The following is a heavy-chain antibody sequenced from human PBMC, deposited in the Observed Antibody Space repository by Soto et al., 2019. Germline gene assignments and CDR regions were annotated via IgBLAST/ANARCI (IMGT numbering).Heavy chain of an antibody. CDR1: GYTFTSYY. Sequence: QVQLVQSGAEVKKPGASVKVSCRASGYTFTSYYISWVRQAPGQGLEWMGWISAYNGKTNYAQKFQGRVTMTTDTSTSPAYMEVRSLRSDDTAVYYCARDTPPTDYWGQGTLITVSS. J-gene: IGHJ4*02. CDR3: ARDTPPTDY. CDR2: ISAYNGKT. V-gene: IGHV1-18*01.